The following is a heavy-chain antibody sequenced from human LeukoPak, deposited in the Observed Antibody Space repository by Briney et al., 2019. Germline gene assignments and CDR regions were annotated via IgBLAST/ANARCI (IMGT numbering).Heavy chain of an antibody. CDR1: GLTFIDYA. V-gene: IGHV3-23*01. CDR3: AIPPINIFWRDC. J-gene: IGHJ4*02. Sequence: GGSLRLSCAASGLTFIDYAMSWARQAPGKGLEWVSAISSGGASAYYADSVKGRFTISRDNSKNTLYLQMNSLRAEDTAIYYCAIPPINIFWRDCWGQGALVTVSS. CDR2: ISSGGASA. D-gene: IGHD3/OR15-3a*01.